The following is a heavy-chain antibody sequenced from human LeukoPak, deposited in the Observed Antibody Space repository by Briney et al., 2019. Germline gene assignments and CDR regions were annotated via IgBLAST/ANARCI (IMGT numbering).Heavy chain of an antibody. J-gene: IGHJ5*02. CDR1: GYTFTSYA. Sequence: GASVKVSCKASGYTFTSYAMNWVRQAPGQGLEWMGWINTNTGNPTYAQGFTGRFVFSLDTSVSTAYLQISSLKAEDTAVYYCARDAGSILLWFGELLQPHNWFDPWGQGTLVTVSS. D-gene: IGHD3-10*01. CDR2: INTNTGNP. V-gene: IGHV7-4-1*02. CDR3: ARDAGSILLWFGELLQPHNWFDP.